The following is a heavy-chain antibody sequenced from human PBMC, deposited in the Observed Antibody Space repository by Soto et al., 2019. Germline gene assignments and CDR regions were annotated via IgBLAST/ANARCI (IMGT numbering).Heavy chain of an antibody. CDR1: GFTFSSYS. CDR2: ISSSSSYI. J-gene: IGHJ4*02. Sequence: EVQLVESGGGLVKPGGSLRLSCAASGFTFSSYSMNWVRQAPGKGLEWVSSISSSSSYIYYADSVKGRFTISRDNAKNSLYLKMNSMRAKKTAVYYCGRDMGGYGYGLFDYGGQGTLVTVSS. V-gene: IGHV3-21*01. D-gene: IGHD5-18*01. CDR3: GRDMGGYGYGLFDY.